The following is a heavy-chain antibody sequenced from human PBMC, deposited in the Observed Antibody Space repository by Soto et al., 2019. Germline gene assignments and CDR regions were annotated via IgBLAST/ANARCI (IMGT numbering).Heavy chain of an antibody. V-gene: IGHV3-23*01. J-gene: IGHJ2*01. CDR2: ISGSGGST. D-gene: IGHD6-19*01. CDR3: AKRSSGWYFDL. Sequence: EVQLLESGGGLVQPGGSLRLSCATSGFTFSSYAMSWVRQAPGKGLEWVSVISGSGGSTYYANSVKGRFTISRDNSKNTLYLQMNSLRAEDTAVYYCAKRSSGWYFDLWGRGTLVTVSS. CDR1: GFTFSSYA.